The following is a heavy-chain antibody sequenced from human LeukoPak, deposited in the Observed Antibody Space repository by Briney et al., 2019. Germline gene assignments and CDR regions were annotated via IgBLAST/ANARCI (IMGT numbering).Heavy chain of an antibody. D-gene: IGHD1-26*01. J-gene: IGHJ4*02. Sequence: GGSLRLSCAASGFTFSSYAMSWVRQAPGKGLEWVSGISGSGGSTYYADSKKGRFTISRDNSKNTLYLQMNSLRAEDTAVYYCAKVMGSYNYFDYWGQGTLVTVSS. CDR2: ISGSGGST. CDR1: GFTFSSYA. CDR3: AKVMGSYNYFDY. V-gene: IGHV3-23*01.